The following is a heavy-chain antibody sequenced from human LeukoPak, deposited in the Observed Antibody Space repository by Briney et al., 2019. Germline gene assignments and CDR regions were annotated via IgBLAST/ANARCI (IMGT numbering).Heavy chain of an antibody. V-gene: IGHV3-33*01. D-gene: IGHD3-10*01. CDR2: IWYDGSR. CDR3: ARDQGESPDLFYYYYGMDV. J-gene: IGHJ6*04. Sequence: QPGGSLRLSCAASGFTFSSYGMHWVRQAPGKGLEWVAVIWYDGSRYYADSVKGRFTISRDNSKNTLYLQMNSLRAEDTAVYYCARDQGESPDLFYYYYGMDVWGKGTTVTVSS. CDR1: GFTFSSYG.